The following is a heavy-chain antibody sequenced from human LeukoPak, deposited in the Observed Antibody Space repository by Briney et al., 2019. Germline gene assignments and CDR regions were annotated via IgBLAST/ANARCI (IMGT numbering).Heavy chain of an antibody. CDR2: IIPIFGTA. D-gene: IGHD1-26*01. Sequence: SVKVSCKASGGTFSSYAISWVRQAPGQGLEWMGGIIPIFGTANYAQKFQGRVAITADESTSTAYMELSSLRSEDTAVYYCAGGGGSYFHRFDYWGQGTLVTVSS. J-gene: IGHJ4*02. V-gene: IGHV1-69*13. CDR1: GGTFSSYA. CDR3: AGGGGSYFHRFDY.